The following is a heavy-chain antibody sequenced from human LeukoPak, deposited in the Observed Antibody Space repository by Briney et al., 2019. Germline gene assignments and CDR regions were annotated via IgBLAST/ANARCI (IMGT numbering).Heavy chain of an antibody. Sequence: GSLRLSCATSGFTFSDYYKGWIRQAPGEGVGGVSYISSSGSTIYYADSVKGRFTISRDNAKNSLYLQMNSLRAEDTAVYYCARYCSGGSCYQAFDYWGQGTLVTVSS. CDR3: ARYCSGGSCYQAFDY. D-gene: IGHD2-15*01. CDR1: GFTFSDYY. CDR2: ISSSGSTI. V-gene: IGHV3-11*04. J-gene: IGHJ4*02.